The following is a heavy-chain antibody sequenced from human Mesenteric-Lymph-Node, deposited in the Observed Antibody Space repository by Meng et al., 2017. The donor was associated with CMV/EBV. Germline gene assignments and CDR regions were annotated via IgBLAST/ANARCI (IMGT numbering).Heavy chain of an antibody. D-gene: IGHD2-21*01. CDR1: GYTFTSFG. V-gene: IGHV1-18*01. CDR3: ARERCTGRGDCYYGPRWFDP. J-gene: IGHJ5*02. CDR2: ISAYNGNR. Sequence: ASVKVSCKASGYTFTSFGISWVRQAPGQGLEWMGWISAYNGNRDYAQKFQGRVTMATDTSTSTAYMELRSLRSDDTALYYCARERCTGRGDCYYGPRWFDPWGQGTLVTVSS.